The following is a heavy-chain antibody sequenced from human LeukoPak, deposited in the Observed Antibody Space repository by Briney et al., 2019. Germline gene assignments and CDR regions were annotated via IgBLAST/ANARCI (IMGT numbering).Heavy chain of an antibody. V-gene: IGHV1-69*01. CDR2: IIPIFGTA. Sequence: SVKVSCKASGGTFSSYAISWMRQAPGQGLEWMGGIIPIFGTANYAQKFQGRVTITADESTSTAYMEPSSLRSEDTAVYYCAREGPSVVVVAANNWFDPWGQGTLVTVSS. CDR1: GGTFSSYA. CDR3: AREGPSVVVVAANNWFDP. J-gene: IGHJ5*02. D-gene: IGHD2-15*01.